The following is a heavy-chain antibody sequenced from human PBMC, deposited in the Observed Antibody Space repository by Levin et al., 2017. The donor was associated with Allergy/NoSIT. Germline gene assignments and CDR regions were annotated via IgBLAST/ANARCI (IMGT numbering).Heavy chain of an antibody. V-gene: IGHV4-39*01. Sequence: SETLSLTCTVXXXXXXXXSMIRGGYAPPPGKGLEWIGSIYYSGTTYYNPSLKSRVTISVDTSKNQFSLKLSSVTAADTAVYYCARHRYCSGGSCYSDFDYWGQGTLVTVSS. CDR1: XXXXXXXSMI. J-gene: IGHJ4*02. CDR2: IYYSGTT. CDR3: ARHRYCSGGSCYSDFDY. D-gene: IGHD2-15*01.